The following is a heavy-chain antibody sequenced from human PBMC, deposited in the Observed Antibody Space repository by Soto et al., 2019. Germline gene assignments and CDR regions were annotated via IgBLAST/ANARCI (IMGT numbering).Heavy chain of an antibody. V-gene: IGHV4-30-2*01. D-gene: IGHD3-3*01. CDR3: ASLFGALDAFDI. Sequence: QLQLQESGSGLVKPSQTLSLTCAVSGGSISSGGYSWSWIRQPPGKGLEWIGYIYHSGSTYYNPSLKSRVTISVDRAKNQFSLKLSSVTAADTAVYYCASLFGALDAFDIWGQGTMVTVSS. J-gene: IGHJ3*02. CDR1: GGSISSGGYS. CDR2: IYHSGST.